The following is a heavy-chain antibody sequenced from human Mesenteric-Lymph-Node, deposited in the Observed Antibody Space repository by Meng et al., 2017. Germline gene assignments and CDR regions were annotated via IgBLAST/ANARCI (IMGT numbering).Heavy chain of an antibody. J-gene: IGHJ2*01. Sequence: GESLKISCAASGFTFSSYWMSWVRQAPGKGLEWVANIKQDGSEKYYVDSVKGRFTISRDNAKNTLYLQMNSLRAEDTAVYYCARDGYYYDSSGYYTTGWYFDLWGRGTLVTVFS. CDR1: GFTFSSYW. D-gene: IGHD3-22*01. CDR2: IKQDGSEK. V-gene: IGHV3-7*01. CDR3: ARDGYYYDSSGYYTTGWYFDL.